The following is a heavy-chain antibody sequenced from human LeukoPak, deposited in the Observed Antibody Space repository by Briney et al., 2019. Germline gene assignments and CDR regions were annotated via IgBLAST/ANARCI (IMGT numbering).Heavy chain of an antibody. V-gene: IGHV1-18*01. Sequence: ASVKVSCKASGYTFTSYGISWVQQAPGQGLEWMGWISAYNGNTNYAQKLQGRVTMTTDTSTSTAYMELRSLRSDDTAVYYCARAKLATYYMDVWGKGTTVTVSS. D-gene: IGHD1-1*01. CDR2: ISAYNGNT. CDR3: ARAKLATYYMDV. CDR1: GYTFTSYG. J-gene: IGHJ6*03.